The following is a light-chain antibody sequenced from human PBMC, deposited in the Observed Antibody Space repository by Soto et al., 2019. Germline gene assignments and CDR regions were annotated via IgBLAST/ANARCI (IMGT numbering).Light chain of an antibody. CDR1: HTIGTY. CDR3: QQSYNTPLT. CDR2: DAS. Sequence: DIQMTQSPSTLSASLGDIVAMTWLASHTIGTYVNWYRQKSGAAPELLIYDASTLQSGVPSRFRGGASGTDFTLTISSLQLDDFATYYCQQSYNTPLTFGQGTRLEIK. V-gene: IGKV1-39*01. J-gene: IGKJ5*01.